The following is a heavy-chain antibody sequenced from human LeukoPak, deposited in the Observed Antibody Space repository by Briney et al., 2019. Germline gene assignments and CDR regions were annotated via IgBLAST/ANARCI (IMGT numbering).Heavy chain of an antibody. J-gene: IGHJ4*02. D-gene: IGHD3-16*01. CDR2: IYYSGST. CDR1: GGSISSSSYY. CDR3: ARDQGAPFDY. V-gene: IGHV4-39*02. Sequence: SETLSLTCTVSGGSISSSSYYWGWIRQPPGKGLEWIGSIYYSGSTYYNPSLKSRVTISVDTSKSQFSLKLSSVTAADTAVYYCARDQGAPFDYWGQGTLVTVSS.